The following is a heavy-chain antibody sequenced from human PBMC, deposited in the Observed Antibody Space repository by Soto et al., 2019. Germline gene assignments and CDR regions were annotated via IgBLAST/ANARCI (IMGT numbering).Heavy chain of an antibody. V-gene: IGHV1-3*01. CDR2: INAGNGNT. CDR3: AREAYGKLSAFDI. Sequence: QVQLVQSGAEVKKPGASVKVSCKASGYTFTIYAMHWVRQAPGQRLEWMGWINAGNGNTKYSQKFQGRVTITRDTSASTAYMELSSLRSEDTAVYYCAREAYGKLSAFDIWGQGTMVTVSS. D-gene: IGHD4-17*01. J-gene: IGHJ3*02. CDR1: GYTFTIYA.